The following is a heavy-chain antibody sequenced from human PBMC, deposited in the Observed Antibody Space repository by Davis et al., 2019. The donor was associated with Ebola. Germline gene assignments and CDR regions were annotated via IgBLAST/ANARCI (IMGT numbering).Heavy chain of an antibody. Sequence: GESLKISCAASGFTFNNYAMAWVRLSPGKGLEWVSVLGHGGGDIQYADSVRGRFTISRDNLKNTVSLQMNSLRAEDTAIYYCAKYREPGPSRIFDYWGQGTLVTVSS. V-gene: IGHV3-23*01. CDR3: AKYREPGPSRIFDY. D-gene: IGHD1-14*01. CDR2: LGHGGGDI. CDR1: GFTFNNYA. J-gene: IGHJ4*02.